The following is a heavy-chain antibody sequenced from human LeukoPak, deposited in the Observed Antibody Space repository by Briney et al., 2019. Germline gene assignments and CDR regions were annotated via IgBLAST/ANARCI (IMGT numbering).Heavy chain of an antibody. CDR2: IWYDGNNK. CDR3: ARGSGAYYTWFDP. CDR1: GFTFSSYG. V-gene: IGHV3-33*01. D-gene: IGHD3-16*01. Sequence: GGSLRLSCAASGFTFSSYGMHWVRQAPGKGLEWVAVIWYDGNNKYYADSVKGRFTISRDNSKNTLYLQMNSLGAEDTAVYYCARGSGAYYTWFDPWGQGTLVTVSS. J-gene: IGHJ5*02.